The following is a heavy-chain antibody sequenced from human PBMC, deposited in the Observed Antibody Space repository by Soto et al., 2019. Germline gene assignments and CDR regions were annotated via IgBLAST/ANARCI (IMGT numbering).Heavy chain of an antibody. V-gene: IGHV3-33*01. Sequence: QVQLVESGGGVVQPGRSLRLSCAASGFTFSSYGMHWVRQAPGKGLEWVAVIWYDGSNKYYADSVKGRFTISRDNSKNTLYLQMNSLRAEDTAVYYCARDVPPGGMDVWGQVTTVTVSS. CDR1: GFTFSSYG. CDR3: ARDVPPGGMDV. CDR2: IWYDGSNK. J-gene: IGHJ6*02.